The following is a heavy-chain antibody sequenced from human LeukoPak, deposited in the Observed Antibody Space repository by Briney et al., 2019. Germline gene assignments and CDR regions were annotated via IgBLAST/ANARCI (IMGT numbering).Heavy chain of an antibody. CDR2: ISYDGSNK. J-gene: IGHJ4*02. Sequence: PGGSLRLSCAASGFTFSSYAVHWVRQAPGKGLEWVAVISYDGSNKYYADSVKGRFTISRDNSKNTLYLQMNSLRAEDTAVYYCARGYSSGWYEGLDYWGQGTLVTVSS. V-gene: IGHV3-30*04. CDR1: GFTFSSYA. D-gene: IGHD6-19*01. CDR3: ARGYSSGWYEGLDY.